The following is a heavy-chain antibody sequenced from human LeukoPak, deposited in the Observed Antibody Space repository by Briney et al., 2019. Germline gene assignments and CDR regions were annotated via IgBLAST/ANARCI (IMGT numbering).Heavy chain of an antibody. V-gene: IGHV3-23*01. CDR3: AKSDCSGGSCYPLYYYMDV. CDR2: ISGSGGST. Sequence: GGSLRLSCAASGFTFSSYAMSWVRQAPGKGLEWASAISGSGGSTYYADSVKGRFTISRDNSKNTLYLQMNSLRAEDTAVYYCAKSDCSGGSCYPLYYYMDVWGKGTTVTVSS. J-gene: IGHJ6*03. D-gene: IGHD2-15*01. CDR1: GFTFSSYA.